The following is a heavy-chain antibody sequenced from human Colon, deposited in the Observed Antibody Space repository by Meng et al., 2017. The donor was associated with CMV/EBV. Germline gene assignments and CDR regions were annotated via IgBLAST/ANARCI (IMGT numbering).Heavy chain of an antibody. CDR1: GAHASGGTYH. D-gene: IGHD3-10*01. CDR3: AKSRSSTPGVVDY. J-gene: IGHJ4*02. CDR2: IYVGRTT. Sequence: LQGSVLALVKPSKTPTLTFAVSGAHASGGTYHCSWIRPPPGKELEWIGYIYVGRTTIYNPSLKSRVTISVDASKNQFSLEMRSVTTADTAVYYCAKSRSSTPGVVDYWGQGTLVTVSS. V-gene: IGHV4-61*01.